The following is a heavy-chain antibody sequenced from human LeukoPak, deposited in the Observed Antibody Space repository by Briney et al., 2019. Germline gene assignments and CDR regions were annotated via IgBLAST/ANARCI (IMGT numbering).Heavy chain of an antibody. CDR3: AKGSGGIAADY. CDR1: GGSISSDY. D-gene: IGHD6-13*01. CDR2: ISFRGST. V-gene: IGHV4-59*01. Sequence: SETLSLTCSVSGGSISSDYWSWIRQSPGKGLEWIGYISFRGSTNYNPSFKSRVTMSLDTSRNQFSLRLRSVTAADTAMYYCAKGSGGIAADYWGQGTLVTVSS. J-gene: IGHJ4*02.